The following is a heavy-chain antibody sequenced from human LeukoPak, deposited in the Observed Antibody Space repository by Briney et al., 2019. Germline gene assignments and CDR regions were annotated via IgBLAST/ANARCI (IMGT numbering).Heavy chain of an antibody. CDR2: VHGSGNT. D-gene: IGHD6-13*01. CDR1: GASITSHF. CDR3: ARDGGVAAAAYYYSAADV. Sequence: SETLSLTCVVSGASITSHFWSWIQQPAGKGLEWIGCVHGSGNTNYSPSLEGRVMMSVDTSTNQVSLRLTSVTAADTAIYFCARDGGVAAAAYYYSAADVWGHGAKVIVSS. J-gene: IGHJ6*02. V-gene: IGHV4-4*07.